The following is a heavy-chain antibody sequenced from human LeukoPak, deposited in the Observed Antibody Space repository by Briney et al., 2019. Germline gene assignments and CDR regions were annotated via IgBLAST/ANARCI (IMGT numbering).Heavy chain of an antibody. V-gene: IGHV4-30-2*01. Sequence: SETLSLTCAVSGGSISSGGYSWSWIRQPPGKGLEWIGYIYHSGSTYYNPSLKSRVTISVDRSKNQFSLKLSSVTAADTAVYYCARGTTYYDILTGYSPDNWIDPWGQGTLVTVSS. CDR2: IYHSGST. D-gene: IGHD3-9*01. CDR3: ARGTTYYDILTGYSPDNWIDP. CDR1: GGSISSGGYS. J-gene: IGHJ5*02.